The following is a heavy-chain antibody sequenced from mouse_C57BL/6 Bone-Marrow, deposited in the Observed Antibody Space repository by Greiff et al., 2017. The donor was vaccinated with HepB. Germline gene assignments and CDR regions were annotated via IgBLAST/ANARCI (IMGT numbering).Heavy chain of an antibody. D-gene: IGHD2-1*01. V-gene: IGHV1-55*01. CDR2: IYPGSGST. CDR3: ARRGIYQKYFDV. CDR1: GYTFTSYW. J-gene: IGHJ1*03. Sequence: QVQLQQSGAELVKPGASVKMSCKASGYTFTSYWITWVKQRPGQGLEWIGDIYPGSGSTNYNEKFKSKATLTVDTSSSTAYMQLSSLTSEDSAVYYCARRGIYQKYFDVWGTGTTVTVSS.